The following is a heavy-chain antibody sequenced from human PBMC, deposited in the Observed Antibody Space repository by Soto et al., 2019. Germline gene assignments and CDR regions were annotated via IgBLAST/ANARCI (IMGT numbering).Heavy chain of an antibody. CDR2: ISSRSTMI. J-gene: IGHJ5*02. V-gene: IGHV3-11*01. D-gene: IGHD3-3*02. Sequence: GGSLRLSCAASGFRFSDYYMSWIRQAPGKGLQWISYISSRSTMIYYADSVKGRFTVSRDNAKNSLYLQMSRLRSDDTAVYYCARALNLANWFDPWGQGTLVTVSS. CDR1: GFRFSDYY. CDR3: ARALNLANWFDP.